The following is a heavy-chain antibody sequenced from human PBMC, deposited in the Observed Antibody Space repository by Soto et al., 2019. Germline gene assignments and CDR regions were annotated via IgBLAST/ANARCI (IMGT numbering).Heavy chain of an antibody. CDR3: ARLVVSDSGHNPFDY. CDR2: IYYSGST. J-gene: IGHJ4*02. Sequence: QLQLQESGPGLVKPSETLSLTCTVSGGSISSSSYYWGWIRQPPGKGLEWIGSIYYSGSTYYNPSLKSRVTISVDTSKNQFSLKLSSVTAADTAVYYCARLVVSDSGHNPFDYWGQGTLVTVSS. D-gene: IGHD3-10*01. CDR1: GGSISSSSYY. V-gene: IGHV4-39*01.